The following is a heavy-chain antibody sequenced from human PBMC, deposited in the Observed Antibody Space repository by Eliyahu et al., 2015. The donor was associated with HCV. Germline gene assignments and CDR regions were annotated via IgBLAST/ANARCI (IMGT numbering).Heavy chain of an antibody. D-gene: IGHD6-6*01. CDR1: GFTFSNSW. CDR2: IKQDGSEK. CDR3: AKYSGSWTGIDS. Sequence: EVQLVESGGGLVQPGGSLRLSCAASGFTFSNSWMSWVRQAPGKGLEWVANIKQDGSEKYYVDSVKGRFTISRDNAKRSLYLQMNSLRAEDTAVYYCAKYSGSWTGIDSWGQGTLVTVSS. V-gene: IGHV3-7*01. J-gene: IGHJ4*02.